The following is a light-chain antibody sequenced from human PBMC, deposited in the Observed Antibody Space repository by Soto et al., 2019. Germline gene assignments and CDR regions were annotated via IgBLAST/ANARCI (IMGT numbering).Light chain of an antibody. Sequence: QSVLTQPASVSGSPGQSITISCTGTSSDVGGYNYVSWYQQHPGKAPKLMIYDVSNRPSGVSNRFSGSKSGNTASLTISGLQAEDAAEYYCSSYTSSSTLFGGGTKLTVL. CDR3: SSYTSSSTL. V-gene: IGLV2-14*01. J-gene: IGLJ3*02. CDR1: SSDVGGYNY. CDR2: DVS.